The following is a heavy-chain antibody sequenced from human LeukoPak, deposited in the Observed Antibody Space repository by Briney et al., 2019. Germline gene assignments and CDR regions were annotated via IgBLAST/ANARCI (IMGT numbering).Heavy chain of an antibody. Sequence: PGGSLRLSCAASGFTFSSYSMNWVRQAPGKGLEWVAMTSHDGSDKYYADSVKGRFTISRDNSKNTLYLQMNSLRPEDTAVYHCAKDLYGSGWYNYFDPWGQGALVTVSS. V-gene: IGHV3-30*18. CDR2: TSHDGSDK. J-gene: IGHJ5*02. CDR1: GFTFSSYS. CDR3: AKDLYGSGWYNYFDP. D-gene: IGHD6-19*01.